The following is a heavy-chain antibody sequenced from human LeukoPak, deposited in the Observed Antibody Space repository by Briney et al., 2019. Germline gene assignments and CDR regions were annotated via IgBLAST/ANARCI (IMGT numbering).Heavy chain of an antibody. CDR2: IWYDGSNK. CDR3: ARVFGRTLDY. Sequence: GRSLRLSCAASGFTFSSYGMHWVRQAPGKGLEWVAVIWYDGSNKYYADSVKGRFTISRDNAKNSLYLQMNSLRAEDTAVYYCARVFGRTLDYWGQGTLVTVTS. CDR1: GFTFSSYG. V-gene: IGHV3-33*01. D-gene: IGHD1-14*01. J-gene: IGHJ4*02.